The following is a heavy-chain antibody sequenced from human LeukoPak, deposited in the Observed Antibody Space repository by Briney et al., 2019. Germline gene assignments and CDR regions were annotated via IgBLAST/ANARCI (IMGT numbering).Heavy chain of an antibody. Sequence: GGSLRLSCAGPGSTSSYYWLHWVRQAPGKGLVWVSRINNDGSSTNYADSVKGRFTISRDNANNTLYLQMDSLRAEDTAVYYCARERVSIYGYHYWGQGTLVTVSS. CDR3: ARERVSIYGYHY. J-gene: IGHJ4*02. D-gene: IGHD5-18*01. CDR2: INNDGSST. V-gene: IGHV3-74*01. CDR1: GSTSSYYW.